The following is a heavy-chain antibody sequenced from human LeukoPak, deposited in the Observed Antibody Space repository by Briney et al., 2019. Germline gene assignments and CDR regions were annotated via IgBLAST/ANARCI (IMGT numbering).Heavy chain of an antibody. CDR1: GFTFSSYS. V-gene: IGHV3-48*04. CDR2: ISSSSSTM. D-gene: IGHD5-12*01. J-gene: IGHJ4*02. CDR3: ARDPGSGYEEHFDY. Sequence: GGSLRLSCAASGFTFSSYSMNWVRQAPGKGLEWVSYISSSSSTMYYTDSVKGRFTISRDNAKDSLCLQMNSLRAEDTAVYYCARDPGSGYEEHFDYWGQGTLVTVSS.